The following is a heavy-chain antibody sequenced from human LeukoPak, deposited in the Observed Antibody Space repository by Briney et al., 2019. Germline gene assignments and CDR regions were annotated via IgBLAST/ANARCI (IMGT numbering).Heavy chain of an antibody. CDR3: ARDLHGDLHYYYGMDI. CDR1: GGSISSCY. D-gene: IGHD4-17*01. Sequence: SETLSLTCTVSGGSISSCYWSWIRQPAGKGLEWIGRIYTSGSTNYNPSLKSRVTMSVDTFKNQFSLKLSSVTAADTAVYYCARDLHGDLHYYYGMDIWGQGTTVTVSS. CDR2: IYTSGST. V-gene: IGHV4-4*07. J-gene: IGHJ6*02.